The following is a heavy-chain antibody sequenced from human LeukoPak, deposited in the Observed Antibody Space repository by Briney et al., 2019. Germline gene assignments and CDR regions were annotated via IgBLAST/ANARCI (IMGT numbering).Heavy chain of an antibody. CDR1: RFTFSSYA. D-gene: IGHD2-15*01. J-gene: IGHJ3*02. Sequence: GRSLRLPCAASRFTFSSYAMHWVRQAPGKGLEWVAVISYDGSNKYYADSVKGRFTISRDNSKNTLYLQMNSLRAEDTAVYYCARDQDIVVVVAATAFDIWGQGTMVTVSS. V-gene: IGHV3-30*04. CDR2: ISYDGSNK. CDR3: ARDQDIVVVVAATAFDI.